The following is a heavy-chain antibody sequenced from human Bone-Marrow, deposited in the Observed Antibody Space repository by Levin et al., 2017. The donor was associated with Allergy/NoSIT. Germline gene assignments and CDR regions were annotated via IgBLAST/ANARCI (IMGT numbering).Heavy chain of an antibody. Sequence: GGSLRLSCEASGFTFSSYEMNWVRQAPGKGLEWVSYIRSSGGSIKYADSLKGRIAISRDNAKNSLYLQMSSLRVEDTAVYYCVRDRAGAPRETFDYWGQGALVTVSS. CDR1: GFTFSSYE. CDR3: VRDRAGAPRETFDY. V-gene: IGHV3-48*03. CDR2: IRSSGGSI. D-gene: IGHD1-26*01. J-gene: IGHJ4*02.